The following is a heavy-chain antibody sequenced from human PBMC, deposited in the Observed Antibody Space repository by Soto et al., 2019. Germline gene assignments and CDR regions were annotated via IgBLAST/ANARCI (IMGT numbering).Heavy chain of an antibody. Sequence: QVQLVQSGAEVKKPGASVKVSCKASGYTFTSYYMHWVRQAPGQGLEWMGIINPSGGSTSYAQKFKGRVTMTRDTSTSTVYMELSSLRSEDTAVYYCAMRGSGSSYYYYGMDVWGQGTTVTVSS. D-gene: IGHD3-10*01. CDR3: AMRGSGSSYYYYGMDV. V-gene: IGHV1-46*01. CDR2: INPSGGST. CDR1: GYTFTSYY. J-gene: IGHJ6*02.